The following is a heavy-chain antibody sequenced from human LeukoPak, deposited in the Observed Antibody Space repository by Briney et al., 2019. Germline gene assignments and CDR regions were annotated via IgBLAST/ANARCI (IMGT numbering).Heavy chain of an antibody. Sequence: SETLSLTCAVYGASLSGFYRSWIRQPPGKGLEWIGEINHSGSTNYNPSLKRRVTISVDTSKNQFSLKLSSVTAADTAVYYCASETVRGVDYWGQGTLVTVSS. D-gene: IGHD3-10*01. CDR1: GASLSGFY. CDR3: ASETVRGVDY. CDR2: INHSGST. V-gene: IGHV4-34*01. J-gene: IGHJ4*02.